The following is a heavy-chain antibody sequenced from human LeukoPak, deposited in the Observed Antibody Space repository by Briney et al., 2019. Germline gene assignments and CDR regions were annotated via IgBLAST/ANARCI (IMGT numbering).Heavy chain of an antibody. Sequence: ASVKVSCKASGYTFTGYYMHWVRQAPGRGLEWMGWINPNSGGTNYAQKFQGRVTMTRDTSISTAYMELSSLRSEDTAEYYCARAGGTGTTGLQDWGQGTLVTVSS. CDR3: ARAGGTGTTGLQD. J-gene: IGHJ4*02. D-gene: IGHD1-1*01. CDR2: INPNSGGT. CDR1: GYTFTGYY. V-gene: IGHV1-2*02.